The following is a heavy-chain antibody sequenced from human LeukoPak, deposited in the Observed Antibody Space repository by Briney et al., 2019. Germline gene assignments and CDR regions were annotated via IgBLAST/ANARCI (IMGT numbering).Heavy chain of an antibody. J-gene: IGHJ4*02. V-gene: IGHV1-46*01. CDR2: IYPRDGST. CDR3: ARDQEGFDY. Sequence: ASVKVSFTASGYTFTNNYLHWVRQAPGQGLEWMGMIYPRDGSTSYAQNFQGRVTVTRDTSTTTVHMELRGLRSEDTAVYYCARDQEGFDYWGQGTVVTVSS. CDR1: GYTFTNNY.